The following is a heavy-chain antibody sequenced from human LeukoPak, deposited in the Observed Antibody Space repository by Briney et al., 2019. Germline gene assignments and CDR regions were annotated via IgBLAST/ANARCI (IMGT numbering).Heavy chain of an antibody. J-gene: IGHJ4*02. D-gene: IGHD3-22*01. CDR2: IYYSGST. Sequence: KPSETLSLTCTVSGGSISSSSYYWGWIRQPPGKGLEWIGSIYYSGSTSYNPSLKSRITMSVDTSKRQFSLRLSSVTAADTAVYYCARGPYYYESSGYLIDYWGQGSLVTVSS. CDR1: GGSISSSSYY. CDR3: ARGPYYYESSGYLIDY. V-gene: IGHV4-39*07.